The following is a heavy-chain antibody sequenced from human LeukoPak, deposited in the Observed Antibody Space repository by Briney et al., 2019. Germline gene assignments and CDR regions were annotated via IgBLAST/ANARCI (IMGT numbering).Heavy chain of an antibody. J-gene: IGHJ4*02. V-gene: IGHV5-10-1*01. D-gene: IGHD3-9*01. CDR1: GYSFTSYW. CDR3: ASYPLRYFDWYESDY. CDR2: IDPSDSYT. Sequence: GESLKISCKGSGYSFTSYWIGWVRQMPGKGLEWMGRIDPSDSYTNYSPSFQGHVTISADKSISTAYLQWSSLKASDTAMYYCASYPLRYFDWYESDYWGQGTLVTVSS.